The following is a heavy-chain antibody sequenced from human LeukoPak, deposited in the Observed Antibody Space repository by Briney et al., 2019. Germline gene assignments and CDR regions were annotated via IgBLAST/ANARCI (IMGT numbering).Heavy chain of an antibody. CDR1: GGSISSYY. J-gene: IGHJ4*02. V-gene: IGHV4-59*01. Sequence: SETLSLTCTVSGGSISSYYWSWIRQPPGKGLEWIGYIYYSGSTNYNPSLKSRVTISVDTSKNQFSLKLSSVTAADTAVYYCARRGSSWYFDYRGQGTLVTVSS. D-gene: IGHD6-13*01. CDR3: ARRGSSWYFDY. CDR2: IYYSGST.